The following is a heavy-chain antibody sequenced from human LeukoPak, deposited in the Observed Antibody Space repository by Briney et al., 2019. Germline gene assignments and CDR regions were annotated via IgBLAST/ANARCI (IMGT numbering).Heavy chain of an antibody. D-gene: IGHD3-22*01. V-gene: IGHV4-59*02. CDR3: AGEDYFDSSGYASWRFDI. CDR2: IYYTET. Sequence: PSEILSLTCTVSGGSVSDYYWGWIRQSPGKALEWIGYIYYTETSYNPSLKSRVTISVDTSKNQFSLKLTSVTTADTAVYYCAGEDYFDSSGYASWRFDIWGQGTMVTVSS. J-gene: IGHJ3*02. CDR1: GGSVSDYY.